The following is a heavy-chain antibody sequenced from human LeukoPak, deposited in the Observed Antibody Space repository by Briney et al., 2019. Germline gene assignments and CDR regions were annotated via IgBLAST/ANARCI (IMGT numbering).Heavy chain of an antibody. J-gene: IGHJ5*02. V-gene: IGHV4-39*07. Sequence: SETLSLTCTVSGGSISSSSYYWGWIRQPPGKGLEWIGSIYYSGSTYYNPSLKSRVTISVDTSKNQFSLKLSSVTAADTAVYYCARDGGHGFDPWGQGTLVTVSS. CDR1: GGSISSSSYY. D-gene: IGHD3-3*01. CDR2: IYYSGST. CDR3: ARDGGHGFDP.